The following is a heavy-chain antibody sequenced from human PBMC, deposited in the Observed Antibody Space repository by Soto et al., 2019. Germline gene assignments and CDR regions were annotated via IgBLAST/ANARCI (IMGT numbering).Heavy chain of an antibody. V-gene: IGHV3-23*01. D-gene: IGHD1-7*01. J-gene: IGHJ4*02. Sequence: EVQLLESGGGLVQPGGSLSLSCAASGFTFSSYAMSWVRQAPGKGLVWVSGVSGSGGGRTYADYVKGRFTISRDKSKSTVYLQMNSLKAEDTAVYFCAKDWCSGTTCYCLENWGQGTLVTVCS. CDR2: VSGSGGGR. CDR1: GFTFSSYA. CDR3: AKDWCSGTTCYCLEN.